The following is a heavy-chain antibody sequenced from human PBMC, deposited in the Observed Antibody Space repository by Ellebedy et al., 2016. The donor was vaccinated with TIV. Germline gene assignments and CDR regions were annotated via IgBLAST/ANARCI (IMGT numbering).Heavy chain of an antibody. CDR1: GYTFTSYG. J-gene: IGHJ6*02. Sequence: ASVKVSCXASGYTFTSYGISWVRQAPGQGLEWMGWISAYNGNTNYAQKLQGRVTMTTDTSTSTAYMELRSLRSEDTAVYYCARDAGYSYLGYYYYGMDVWGQGTTVTVSS. CDR2: ISAYNGNT. V-gene: IGHV1-18*01. D-gene: IGHD5-18*01. CDR3: ARDAGYSYLGYYYYGMDV.